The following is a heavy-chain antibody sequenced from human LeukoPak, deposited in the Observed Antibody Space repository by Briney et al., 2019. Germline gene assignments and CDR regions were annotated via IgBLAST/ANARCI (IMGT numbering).Heavy chain of an antibody. CDR2: IYYSGST. J-gene: IGHJ4*02. Sequence: PSETLSLTCTVSGGSISSYYWSWIRQPPGKGLEWIGYIYYSGSTNYNPSLKSRVTISVDTSKNQFSLKLSSVTAADTAVYCCARVGESHVFDYWGQGTLVTVSS. CDR1: GGSISSYY. CDR3: ARVGESHVFDY. V-gene: IGHV4-59*01.